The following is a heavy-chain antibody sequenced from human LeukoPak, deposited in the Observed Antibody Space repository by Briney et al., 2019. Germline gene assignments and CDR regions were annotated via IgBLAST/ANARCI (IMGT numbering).Heavy chain of an antibody. J-gene: IGHJ3*02. Sequence: PSETLSLTCTVSGGSISSYYWSWIRQPPGKGLEWIAYIHYSGSTNYDPSLKSRVTISVDTSKNQFSLKLSSVTAADTAVYYCARSGGDFAFDIWGQGTMVTVSS. D-gene: IGHD2-21*02. CDR2: IHYSGST. CDR1: GGSISSYY. CDR3: ARSGGDFAFDI. V-gene: IGHV4-59*08.